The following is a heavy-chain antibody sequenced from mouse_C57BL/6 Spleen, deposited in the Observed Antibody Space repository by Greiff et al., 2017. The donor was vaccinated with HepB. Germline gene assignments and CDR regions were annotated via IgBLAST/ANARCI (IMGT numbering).Heavy chain of an antibody. J-gene: IGHJ1*03. CDR2: ISDGGSYT. D-gene: IGHD1-1*01. CDR3: ARDRGLITTVAYWYFDV. Sequence: EVQVVESGGGLVKPGGSLKLSCAASGFTFSSYAMSWVRQTPEKRLEWVATISDGGSYTYYPDNVKGRFTISRDNAKNNLYLQMSHLKSEDTAMYYCARDRGLITTVAYWYFDVWGTGTTVTVSS. CDR1: GFTFSSYA. V-gene: IGHV5-4*01.